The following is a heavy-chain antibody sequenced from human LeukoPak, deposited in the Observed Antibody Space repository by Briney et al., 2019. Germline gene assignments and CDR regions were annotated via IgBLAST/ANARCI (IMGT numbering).Heavy chain of an antibody. Sequence: ASVKVSCKASGYTFTGYYMHWVRQAPGQGLEWMGWINPNSGDTNYAQKFQGRVTMTRDTSISTAHMELSRLRSDDTAMYYCASYDTLFDYWGQGTLVTVSS. V-gene: IGHV1-2*02. CDR3: ASYDTLFDY. CDR1: GYTFTGYY. D-gene: IGHD3-9*01. J-gene: IGHJ4*02. CDR2: INPNSGDT.